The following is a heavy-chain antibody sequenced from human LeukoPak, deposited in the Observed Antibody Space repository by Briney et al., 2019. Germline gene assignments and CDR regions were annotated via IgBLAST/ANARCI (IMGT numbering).Heavy chain of an antibody. Sequence: AASVKVSCKASGYTFTSYYMHWVRQAPGQGLEWMGIINPRGGSTSYAQKFQGRVTMTRDTSTSTVYMELSSLRSEDTAVYYCARVRRFGELLHGYDAFDIWGQGTMVTVSS. CDR1: GYTFTSYY. CDR2: INPRGGST. CDR3: ARVRRFGELLHGYDAFDI. V-gene: IGHV1-46*01. D-gene: IGHD3-10*01. J-gene: IGHJ3*02.